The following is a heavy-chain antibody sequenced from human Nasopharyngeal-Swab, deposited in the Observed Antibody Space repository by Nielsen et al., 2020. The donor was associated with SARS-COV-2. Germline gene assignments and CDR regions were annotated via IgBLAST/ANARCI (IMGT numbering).Heavy chain of an antibody. Sequence: GESLKISCAASGFTFRLSSLIFFLPSPGQGPHWVSAISGSGGSTYYADSVKGRFTISRDNSKNTLYLQMNSLRAEDTAVYYCAKGGPPGSIAAALGYYYGMDVWGQGTTVTVSS. CDR2: ISGSGGST. V-gene: IGHV3-23*01. CDR3: AKGGPPGSIAAALGYYYGMDV. J-gene: IGHJ6*02. CDR1: GFTFRLSS. D-gene: IGHD6-13*01.